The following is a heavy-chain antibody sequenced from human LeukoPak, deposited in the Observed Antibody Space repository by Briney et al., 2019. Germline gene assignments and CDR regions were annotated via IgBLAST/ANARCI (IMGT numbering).Heavy chain of an antibody. Sequence: GGSLRLSCAASGFTFSSYGMHWVRQAPGKGLEWMAVIWYDGSNKYYADSVKGRFTISRDNSKNTLYMQMNSLRAEDTAVYYCARDHDYGGNSPFDYWGQGALVTVSS. CDR3: ARDHDYGGNSPFDY. CDR2: IWYDGSNK. D-gene: IGHD4-23*01. J-gene: IGHJ4*02. V-gene: IGHV3-33*01. CDR1: GFTFSSYG.